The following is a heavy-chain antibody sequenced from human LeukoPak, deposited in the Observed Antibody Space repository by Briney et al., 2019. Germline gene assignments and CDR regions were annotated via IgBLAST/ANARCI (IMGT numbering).Heavy chain of an antibody. D-gene: IGHD3-10*01. Sequence: GRSLRLSCAASGFTFSSYAMHWVRQAPGKGLEWVAVISYDGSNKYYADSVKGRFTISRDNSKNTLYLQMNSLRAEDTAVYYCARDSPERYYGSGSHFDYWGQGTLVTVSS. CDR2: ISYDGSNK. V-gene: IGHV3-30-3*01. CDR1: GFTFSSYA. CDR3: ARDSPERYYGSGSHFDY. J-gene: IGHJ4*02.